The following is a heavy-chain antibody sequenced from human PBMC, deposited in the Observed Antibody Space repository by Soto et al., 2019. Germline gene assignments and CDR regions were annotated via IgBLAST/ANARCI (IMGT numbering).Heavy chain of an antibody. Sequence: PGGSLRLSCAASGFTFSSFAMSWVRQAPGKGLEWVSAISGSGGSTYYADSVKGRFTISRDNSKNTLYLQMNSLRAEDTAVYYCAKEHYYDSSGSLDYWGQGTLVTVSS. J-gene: IGHJ4*02. V-gene: IGHV3-23*01. CDR1: GFTFSSFA. D-gene: IGHD3-22*01. CDR3: AKEHYYDSSGSLDY. CDR2: ISGSGGST.